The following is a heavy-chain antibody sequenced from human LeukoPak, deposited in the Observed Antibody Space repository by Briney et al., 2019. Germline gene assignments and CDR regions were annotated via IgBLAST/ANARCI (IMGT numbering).Heavy chain of an antibody. D-gene: IGHD3-3*01. J-gene: IGHJ3*02. V-gene: IGHV3-23*01. CDR1: GFTFSSYA. CDR3: AYGRITIFGVVIADAFDI. Sequence: GGSLRLSCAASGFTFSSYAMSWVRQAPGKGLEWVSAISGSGGSTYYADSVKGRFTISRDNSKNTLYLQMNSLRAEDTAVYYCAYGRITIFGVVIADAFDIWGQGTMVTVSS. CDR2: ISGSGGST.